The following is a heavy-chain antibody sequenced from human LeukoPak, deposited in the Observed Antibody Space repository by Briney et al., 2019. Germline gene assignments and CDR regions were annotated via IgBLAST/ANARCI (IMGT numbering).Heavy chain of an antibody. CDR1: GFTFSSYA. J-gene: IGHJ4*02. Sequence: PGGSLRLSCAASGFTFSSYAMHWVRQAPGKGLEWVAVISYDGSNKYYADSVKGRFTISRDNSKNTLYLQMNSLRAEDTAVYYCARDPVDTAMVMNCLDYWGQGTLVTVSS. D-gene: IGHD5-18*01. CDR2: ISYDGSNK. V-gene: IGHV3-30*19. CDR3: ARDPVDTAMVMNCLDY.